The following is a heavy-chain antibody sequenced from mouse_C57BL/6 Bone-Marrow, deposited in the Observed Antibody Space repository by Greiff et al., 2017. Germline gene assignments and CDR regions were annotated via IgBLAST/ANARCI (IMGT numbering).Heavy chain of an antibody. D-gene: IGHD6-1*01. CDR2: ISGGGGNT. Sequence: EVHLVESGGGLVKPGGSLKLSCAASGFTFSSYTMSWVRQTPEKRLEWVATISGGGGNTYYPDSVKGRFTISRDNAKNPLYLQMSSLRSEDTALYYCARQGQLPFAYWGQGTLVTVSA. V-gene: IGHV5-9*01. CDR3: ARQGQLPFAY. J-gene: IGHJ3*01. CDR1: GFTFSSYT.